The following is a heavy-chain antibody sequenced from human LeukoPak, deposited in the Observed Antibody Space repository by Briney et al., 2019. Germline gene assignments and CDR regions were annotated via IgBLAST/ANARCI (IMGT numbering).Heavy chain of an antibody. CDR1: GYTFTSYG. CDR3: ARDIAVAGTPFDY. D-gene: IGHD6-19*01. V-gene: IGHV1-18*04. CDR2: ISAYNGNT. Sequence: ASVKVSCKSSGYTFTSYGISWVRQAPGQGLEXXXWISAYNGNTNYAQKLQGRVTMTTDTSTSTAYMELRSLRSDDTAVYYCARDIAVAGTPFDYWGQGTLVTVSS. J-gene: IGHJ4*02.